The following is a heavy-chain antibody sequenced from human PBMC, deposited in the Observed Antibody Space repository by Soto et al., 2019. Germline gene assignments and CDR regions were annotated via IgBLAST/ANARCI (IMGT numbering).Heavy chain of an antibody. Sequence: GGSLRLSCAASGFAFTRYSMNWVRQAPGKGLEWVSSISSTTNYIYYGDSMKGRFTISRDNAKNSLYLEMNSLRAEDTAVYYCARESEDLTSNFDYWGQGTLVTVSS. J-gene: IGHJ4*02. V-gene: IGHV3-21*06. CDR2: ISSTTNYI. CDR3: ARESEDLTSNFDY. CDR1: GFAFTRYS.